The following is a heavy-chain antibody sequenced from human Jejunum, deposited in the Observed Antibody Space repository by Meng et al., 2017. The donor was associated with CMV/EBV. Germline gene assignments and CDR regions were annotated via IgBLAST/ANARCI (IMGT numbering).Heavy chain of an antibody. CDR3: ARIRGSYPGDYYNGMDV. CDR2: INPSDAGT. CDR1: FIRYS. J-gene: IGHJ6*02. D-gene: IGHD1-26*01. V-gene: IGHV1-46*01. Sequence: FIRYSMHWVGQAPGQGLEWMAKINPSDAGTTYAQRFQGRLTMTRDTSTNTVYLELGSLKPEDTAVYYCARIRGSYPGDYYNGMDVWGQGTTVTVSS.